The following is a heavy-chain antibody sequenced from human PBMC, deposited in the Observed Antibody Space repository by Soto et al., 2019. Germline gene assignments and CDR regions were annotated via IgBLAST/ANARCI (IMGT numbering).Heavy chain of an antibody. CDR3: AHRGSSGSSRVPPRAFDI. D-gene: IGHD6-19*01. CDR1: GFSLSTSGVG. J-gene: IGHJ3*02. V-gene: IGHV2-5*01. CDR2: IYWNDDK. Sequence: QITLKESGPTLVKPTQTLTLTCTFSGFSLSTSGVGVGWIRQPPGKALEWLALIYWNDDKRYSPSLKSRLTITKDTSKNPVVLTMTNMDPVDTATYYCAHRGSSGSSRVPPRAFDIWGQGTMVTVSS.